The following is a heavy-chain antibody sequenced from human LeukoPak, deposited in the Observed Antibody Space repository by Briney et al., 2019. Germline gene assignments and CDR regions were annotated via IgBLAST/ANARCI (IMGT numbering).Heavy chain of an antibody. Sequence: GGSLRLSCASSGFTFGTYGMNWVRQAPGKGLEWVSAISGSGGSTYYADSVKGRFTISRDNSKNTLYLQMNSLRAEDTAVYYCAKFDSSGWYFDLWGRGTLVTVSS. J-gene: IGHJ2*01. D-gene: IGHD6-19*01. CDR1: GFTFGTYG. CDR2: ISGSGGST. CDR3: AKFDSSGWYFDL. V-gene: IGHV3-23*01.